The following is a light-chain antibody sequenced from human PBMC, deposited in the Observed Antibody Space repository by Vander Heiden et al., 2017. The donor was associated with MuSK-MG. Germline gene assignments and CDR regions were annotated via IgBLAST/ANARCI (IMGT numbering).Light chain of an antibody. CDR2: HVR. V-gene: IGLV2-11*01. CDR1: TSDVGGYNY. J-gene: IGLJ3*02. CDR3: CSFACSYPWV. Sequence: QSALTHPRSVSGSPGQSVTISCTGTTSDVGGYNYVSWYHQPPGKAHTLMISHVRERPSGVPDRFSGSKSGNTASLTISGRQPEDEADYYCCSFACSYPWVFAGGTKLTVL.